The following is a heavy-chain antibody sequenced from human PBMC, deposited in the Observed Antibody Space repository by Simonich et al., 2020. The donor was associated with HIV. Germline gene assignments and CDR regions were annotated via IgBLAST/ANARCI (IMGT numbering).Heavy chain of an antibody. CDR3: ARGSNPKERDHDSFDI. Sequence: QVQLQQWGAGLLKSSETLSLTCAVYGGSFSGYYWSWIRQPAGKGLEWIGEINHSGRTTYNASLMSRVTIPVDSSKNQFSLKLSSVTAADAAVYYCARGSNPKERDHDSFDIWGQGTRVTVSS. J-gene: IGHJ3*02. CDR2: INHSGRT. V-gene: IGHV4-34*01. D-gene: IGHD1-1*01. CDR1: GGSFSGYY.